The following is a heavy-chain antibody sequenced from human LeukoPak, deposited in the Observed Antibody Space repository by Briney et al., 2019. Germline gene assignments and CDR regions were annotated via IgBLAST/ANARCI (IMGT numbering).Heavy chain of an antibody. CDR1: GGSFSCYY. V-gene: IGHV4-34*01. CDR2: INHSGST. CDR3: ARGSKYYYGSGSYYTDY. J-gene: IGHJ4*02. Sequence: SETLSLTCAVYGGSFSCYYWSWIRQPPGKGLEWIGEINHSGSTNYNPSLKSRVTISVDTSKNQFSLKLSSVTAADTAVYYCARGSKYYYGSGSYYTDYWGQGTLVTVSS. D-gene: IGHD3-10*01.